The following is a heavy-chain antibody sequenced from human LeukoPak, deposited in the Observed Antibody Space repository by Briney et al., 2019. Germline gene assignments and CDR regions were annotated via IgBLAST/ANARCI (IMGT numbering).Heavy chain of an antibody. CDR2: IYYSGST. V-gene: IGHV4-31*03. J-gene: IGHJ5*02. CDR1: GGSISSGGYY. Sequence: SQTLSLTCTDSGGSISSGGYYWSWIRQHPGKGLEWIGYIYYSGSTYHNPSLKSRLTISVDTSKNQFSLKLSSVTAADTAVYYCARDSGDWFDPWGQGTLVTVSS. CDR3: ARDSGDWFDP.